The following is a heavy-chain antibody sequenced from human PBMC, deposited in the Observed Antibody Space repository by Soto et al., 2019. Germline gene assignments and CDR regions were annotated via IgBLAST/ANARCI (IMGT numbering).Heavy chain of an antibody. V-gene: IGHV1-69*13. J-gene: IGHJ6*02. D-gene: IGHD2-21*02. CDR2: IIPIFGTS. CDR1: GGSFSSYA. CDR3: ARGPSSGGDWLGYYYGMDV. Sequence: SVKVSCKASGGSFSSYAISWLRQAPGQGLERMGGIIPIFGTSNYAQKFQGRVTITADESTSTGYMEMSSLTSEDTAVYYCARGPSSGGDWLGYYYGMDVWGQGTTVTVSS.